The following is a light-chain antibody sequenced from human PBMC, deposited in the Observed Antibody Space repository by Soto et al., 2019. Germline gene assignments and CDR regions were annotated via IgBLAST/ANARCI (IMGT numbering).Light chain of an antibody. CDR2: DAS. CDR3: QQRSNRPT. V-gene: IGKV3-11*01. Sequence: EIVLTQSPATPSLSPGGRATLSCRASQSVSSYLALYQQKPGQAPRLLIYDASNRATGIPARFSGSGSGTDFTLTISSIAPEDFAVYYCQQRSNRPTFGQGTKVDIK. CDR1: QSVSSY. J-gene: IGKJ1*01.